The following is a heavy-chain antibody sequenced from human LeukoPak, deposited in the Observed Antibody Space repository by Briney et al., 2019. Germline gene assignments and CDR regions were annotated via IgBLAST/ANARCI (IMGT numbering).Heavy chain of an antibody. CDR3: AKAYHYGAGRPFDY. J-gene: IGHJ4*02. CDR1: GFTFTNYA. CDR2: IIARGDNT. V-gene: IGHV3-23*01. Sequence: GESLRLSCAASGFTFTNYAMSWVRQAPGKGLEWVSAIIARGDNTYYADSVKGRFSISRDNSQNTQYQQMNSLRAEDAAIYYCAKAYHYGAGRPFDYWGQGILDTDCS. D-gene: IGHD3-10*01.